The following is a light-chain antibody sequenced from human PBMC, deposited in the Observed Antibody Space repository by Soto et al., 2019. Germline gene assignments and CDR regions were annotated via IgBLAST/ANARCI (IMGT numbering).Light chain of an antibody. J-gene: IGKJ5*01. Sequence: EIVLTQSAGALSWSAGERATLSWRSSESLSNNYLAWYKQKNGQAPRLLITGAASRAPGIPDRFSGSGYGTDFNLSINSLETEDFVVYFCQQYGRLPITFGQGTRLEIK. CDR3: QQYGRLPIT. CDR2: GAA. V-gene: IGKV3-20*01. CDR1: ESLSNNY.